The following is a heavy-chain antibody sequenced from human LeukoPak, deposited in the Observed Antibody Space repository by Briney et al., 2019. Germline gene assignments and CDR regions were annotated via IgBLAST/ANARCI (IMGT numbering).Heavy chain of an antibody. V-gene: IGHV3-9*01. CDR1: GFTLDNYA. CDR3: AKVRGTYSSGYFFDY. Sequence: AGGSLRLSCAASGFTLDNYAMHWVRQAPGKGLEWLSIISWNSGYIGYADSVKGRFTISRDNAKKSLDLQMNSLRAEDTAFYYCAKVRGTYSSGYFFDYWGQGTLVTVSS. D-gene: IGHD6-19*01. CDR2: ISWNSGYI. J-gene: IGHJ4*02.